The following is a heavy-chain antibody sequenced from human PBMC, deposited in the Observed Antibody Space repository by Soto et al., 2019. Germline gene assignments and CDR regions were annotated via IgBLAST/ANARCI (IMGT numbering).Heavy chain of an antibody. D-gene: IGHD6-13*01. CDR2: IIPIFGTA. V-gene: IGHV1-69*13. Sequence: ASVKVSCKASGGTFSSYAISWVRQAPGQGLEWMGGIIPIFGTANYAQKFQGRVTITADESTSTAYMELSSLRSEDTAMYYCARVVAGIAAADDYWGQGTLVTVSS. CDR3: ARVVAGIAAADDY. J-gene: IGHJ4*02. CDR1: GGTFSSYA.